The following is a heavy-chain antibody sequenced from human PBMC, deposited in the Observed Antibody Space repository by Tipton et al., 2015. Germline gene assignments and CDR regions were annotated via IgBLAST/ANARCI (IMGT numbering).Heavy chain of an antibody. D-gene: IGHD2-2*01. J-gene: IGHJ6*02. Sequence: GSLRLSCAASGFTFSGSAMHWVRQASGKGLEWVGLIRSKANSYATTYAASVKGRFTISRDDSKNTAYLQMNSLKTEDTAVYYCTRQRDIVILSAGNRGDYHYGMDVWGQGTTATVSS. CDR3: TRQRDIVILSAGNRGDYHYGMDV. V-gene: IGHV3-73*01. CDR2: IRSKANSYAT. CDR1: GFTFSGSA.